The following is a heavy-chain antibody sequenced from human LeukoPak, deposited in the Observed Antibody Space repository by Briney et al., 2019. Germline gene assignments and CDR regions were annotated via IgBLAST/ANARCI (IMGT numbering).Heavy chain of an antibody. CDR2: IYSGGST. CDR3: AREAPTELRYFDWLQGGGAFDI. D-gene: IGHD3-9*01. J-gene: IGHJ3*02. CDR1: GFTVSSNY. Sequence: GGSLRLSCAASGFTVSSNYMSWVRQAPGKGLEWVSVIYSGGSTYYADSVKGRFTISRDNSKNTLYLQMNSLRAEDTAVYHCAREAPTELRYFDWLQGGGAFDIWGQGTMVTVSS. V-gene: IGHV3-53*01.